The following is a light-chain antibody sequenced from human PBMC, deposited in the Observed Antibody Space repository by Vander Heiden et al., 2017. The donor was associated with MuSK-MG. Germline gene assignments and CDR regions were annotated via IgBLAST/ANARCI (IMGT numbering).Light chain of an antibody. J-gene: IGKJ1*01. CDR1: QSVSSN. CDR3: QQDNNWLRS. CDR2: GAS. Sequence: DIVMTQSPATLSVSPGERATLSCRASQSVSSNLAWYQQKPGQAPRLLIYGASTRATGIPARFSGSGSGTEFTLTISSLQSEDFAVYYCQQDNNWLRSFGQGTKVEIK. V-gene: IGKV3-15*01.